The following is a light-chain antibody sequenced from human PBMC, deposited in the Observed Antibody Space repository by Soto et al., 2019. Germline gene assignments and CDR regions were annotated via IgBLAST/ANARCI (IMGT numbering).Light chain of an antibody. J-gene: IGKJ5*01. CDR3: QQYDSSPIT. Sequence: EIVLSQSPVTLSLSPGERATLSCRASHSVSSSYLAWYQQKPGQAPRLLIYGASSRATGIPDRFSGSGSGTDFTLTTSRLEPEDFAVYYCQQYDSSPITFGQGTRLEIK. CDR2: GAS. V-gene: IGKV3-20*01. CDR1: HSVSSSY.